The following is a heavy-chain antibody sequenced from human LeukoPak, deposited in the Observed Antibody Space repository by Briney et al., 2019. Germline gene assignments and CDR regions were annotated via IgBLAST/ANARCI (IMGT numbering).Heavy chain of an antibody. CDR3: AREWLQYLYGMDV. J-gene: IGHJ6*02. D-gene: IGHD5-24*01. V-gene: IGHV3-33*01. CDR1: GFTFSSYG. CDR2: IWYDGSNK. Sequence: PGGSLRLSCAASGFTFSSYGMHWVRQAPGKGLEWVAVIWYDGSNKYYADSVKGRFTISRDNSKNTLYLQMNSLRAEDTAVYYCAREWLQYLYGMDVWGQGTTVTVSS.